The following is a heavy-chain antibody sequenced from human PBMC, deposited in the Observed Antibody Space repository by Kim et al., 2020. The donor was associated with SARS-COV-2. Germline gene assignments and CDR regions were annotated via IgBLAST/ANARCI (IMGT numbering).Heavy chain of an antibody. V-gene: IGHV4-34*01. Sequence: NYNPSLKSRATISVDTSKNQFSLKLSSVTAADTAVYYCAGSGYLGYYFDYWGQGTLVTVSS. J-gene: IGHJ4*02. D-gene: IGHD3-22*01. CDR3: AGSGYLGYYFDY.